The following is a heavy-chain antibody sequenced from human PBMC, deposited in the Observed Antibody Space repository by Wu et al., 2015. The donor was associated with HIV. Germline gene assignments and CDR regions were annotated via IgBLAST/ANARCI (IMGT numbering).Heavy chain of an antibody. J-gene: IGHJ4*02. D-gene: IGHD6-19*01. CDR1: GGTFSNYG. Sequence: QVHLVQSGAEVKKPGSSVKVSCKAYGGTFSNYGINWVRQAPGQGLEWVGGDAPLFGTTNYAQQFEGRVTIIADEFTATSYMELSGLRSEDTGVYYCASPGDGSAVAAQYYFDYWGQGTLVTVSS. CDR3: ASPGDGSAVAAQYYFDY. CDR2: DAPLFGTT. V-gene: IGHV1-69*12.